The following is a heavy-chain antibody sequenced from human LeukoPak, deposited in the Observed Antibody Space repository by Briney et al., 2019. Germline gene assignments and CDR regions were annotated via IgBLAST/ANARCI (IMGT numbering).Heavy chain of an antibody. J-gene: IGHJ4*02. CDR3: ARGRQIEYSSSPAFDY. Sequence: KPGDSLKISCKGSGYSFTSYWIGWVRQMPGKGLEWMGIMYPGDSDTRYSPSFQGQVTISADKSISTAYLQWSSLKASDTAMYYCARGRQIEYSSSPAFDYWGQGTLVTVSS. CDR1: GYSFTSYW. D-gene: IGHD6-6*01. V-gene: IGHV5-51*01. CDR2: MYPGDSDT.